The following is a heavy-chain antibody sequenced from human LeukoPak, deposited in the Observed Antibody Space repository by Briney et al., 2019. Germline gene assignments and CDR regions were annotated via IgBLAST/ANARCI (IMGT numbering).Heavy chain of an antibody. V-gene: IGHV4-38-2*02. D-gene: IGHD6-13*01. CDR1: GYSISSGYY. CDR3: AREADSGSVGWFDP. J-gene: IGHJ5*02. Sequence: SETLSLTCSVSGYSISSGYYWGWIRQPPGKGVEWIGSIYHSERTYYNPSLKSRVTISVDTSKNQFSLRLSSVTAADTAVYYCAREADSGSVGWFDPWGQGTLVTVSS. CDR2: IYHSERT.